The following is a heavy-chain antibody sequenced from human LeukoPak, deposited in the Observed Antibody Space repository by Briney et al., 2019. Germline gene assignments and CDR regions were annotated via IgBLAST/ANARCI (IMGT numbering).Heavy chain of an antibody. D-gene: IGHD6-13*01. CDR1: GFTFSSYG. CDR2: ISGSGGST. J-gene: IGHJ6*03. V-gene: IGHV3-23*01. CDR3: ARALTEYSSSWYWTNNYYYMDV. Sequence: PGGTLRLSCAASGFTFSSYGMSWVRQAPGKGLEWVSAISGSGGSTYYADSVKGRFTISRDNSKNTLYLQMNSLRAEDTAVYYCARALTEYSSSWYWTNNYYYMDVWGKGTTVTISS.